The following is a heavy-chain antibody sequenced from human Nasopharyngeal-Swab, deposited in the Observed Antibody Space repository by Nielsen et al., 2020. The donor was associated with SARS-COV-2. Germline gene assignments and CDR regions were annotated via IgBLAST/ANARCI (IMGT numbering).Heavy chain of an antibody. CDR3: ARASHVVRFLEPYFDY. D-gene: IGHD3-3*01. CDR1: GGSISSYY. V-gene: IGHV4-59*01. J-gene: IGHJ4*02. CDR2: IYYSGST. Sequence: SETLSLTCTVSGGSISSYYWSWIRQPPGKGPEWIGYIYYSGSTNYNPSLKSRVTISVDTSKNQFSLKLSSVTAADTAVYYCARASHVVRFLEPYFDYWGQGTLVTVSS.